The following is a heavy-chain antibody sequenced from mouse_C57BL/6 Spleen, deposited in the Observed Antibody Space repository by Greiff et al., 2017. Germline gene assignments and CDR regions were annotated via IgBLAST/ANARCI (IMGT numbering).Heavy chain of an antibody. J-gene: IGHJ3*01. CDR2: IYPGSGNT. D-gene: IGHD2-3*01. CDR1: GYTFTDYY. V-gene: IGHV1-76*01. Sequence: QVQLKESGAELVRPGASVKLSCKASGYTFTDYYINWVKQRPGQGLEWIARIYPGSGNTYYNEKFKGKATLTAEKSSSTAYMQLSSLTSEDSAVYFCARSLYDGYYPFFAYWGQGTLVTVSA. CDR3: ARSLYDGYYPFFAY.